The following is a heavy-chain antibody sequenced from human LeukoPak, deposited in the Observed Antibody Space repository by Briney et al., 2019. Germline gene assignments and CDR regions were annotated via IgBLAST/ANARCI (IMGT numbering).Heavy chain of an antibody. Sequence: GGSLRLSCAASGFTFSSYWMSWVRQAPGKGLEWVANVKQDGSEKYYVDSVKGRFTISRDNAKSSLYLQMNSLRAEDTAVYYCARVGPHSREGHWFDPWGQGTLVTVSS. CDR2: VKQDGSEK. D-gene: IGHD6-13*01. CDR3: ARVGPHSREGHWFDP. CDR1: GFTFSSYW. J-gene: IGHJ5*02. V-gene: IGHV3-7*01.